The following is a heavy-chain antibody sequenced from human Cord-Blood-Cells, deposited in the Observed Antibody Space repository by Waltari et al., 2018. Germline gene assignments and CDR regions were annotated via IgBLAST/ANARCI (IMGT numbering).Heavy chain of an antibody. D-gene: IGHD6-19*01. CDR2: IYTSGST. CDR1: GGYISSYY. J-gene: IGHJ3*02. V-gene: IGHV4-4*07. CDR3: ARSGYSSGWFDAFDI. Sequence: QLQLQESGPGLVKPSETLSLTCTVSGGYISSYYWTWIRQPAGKGLEWIGRIYTSGSTNYNPSLKSRVTMSVDTSKNQFSLKLSSVTAADTAVYYCARSGYSSGWFDAFDIWGQGTMVTVSS.